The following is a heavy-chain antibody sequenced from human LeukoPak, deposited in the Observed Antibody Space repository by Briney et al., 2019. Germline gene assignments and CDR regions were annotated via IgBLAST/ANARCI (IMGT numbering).Heavy chain of an antibody. J-gene: IGHJ4*02. V-gene: IGHV3-23*01. D-gene: IGHD5-18*01. CDR2: ISATGGST. CDR1: GFTFSSYA. CDR3: AKDGPWIRVYFDY. Sequence: GGSLRLSCAASGFTFSSYAMSWVRQAPGKGLEWVSAISATGGSTYYADSVKGRFTISRDSSKNTLYLQMNSLRAEDTAVYYCAKDGPWIRVYFDYWGQGTLVTVSS.